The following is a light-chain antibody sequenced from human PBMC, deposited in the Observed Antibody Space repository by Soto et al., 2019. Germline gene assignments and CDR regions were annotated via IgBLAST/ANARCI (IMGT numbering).Light chain of an antibody. CDR1: ESIHAW. Sequence: DIQMTQSPSTLSASVGDRVTITCRASESIHAWLAWYQQKPGKAPKLLINKASILESGVPSRFSGSGSGTEFTLTINRLQPDDFATYYCQQYNSYASSTFGQGTKLEIK. CDR3: QQYNSYASST. CDR2: KAS. V-gene: IGKV1-5*03. J-gene: IGKJ2*01.